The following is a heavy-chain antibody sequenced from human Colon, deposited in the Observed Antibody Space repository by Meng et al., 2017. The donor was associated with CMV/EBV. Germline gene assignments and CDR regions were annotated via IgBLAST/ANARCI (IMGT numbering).Heavy chain of an antibody. V-gene: IGHV3-21*01. CDR2: ISGSSDSI. J-gene: IGHJ4*01. CDR3: AGGYYFDY. D-gene: IGHD3-16*01. CDR1: GFTFSNHH. Sequence: GESLKISCEVSGFTFSNHHMNWVRQAPGKGLECVSSISGSSDSIYYVDSVKGRFTISRDNAKNSLYLQMNSLRAEDTAIYYCAGGYYFDYWGHGTPVTVSS.